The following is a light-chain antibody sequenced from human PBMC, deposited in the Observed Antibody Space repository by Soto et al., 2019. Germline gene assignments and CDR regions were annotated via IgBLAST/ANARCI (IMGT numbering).Light chain of an antibody. V-gene: IGKV3-15*01. CDR2: VAS. Sequence: EIVMTQSPATLSVAPGGRVTLSCRASQSVNSDLAWYQQKPGQAPRLLIYVASSRATGIPARFSGSGSGTEFTLTISSLQSEDFAVYFCQQYNKWPPLTFGGGTKVEI. CDR1: QSVNSD. CDR3: QQYNKWPPLT. J-gene: IGKJ4*01.